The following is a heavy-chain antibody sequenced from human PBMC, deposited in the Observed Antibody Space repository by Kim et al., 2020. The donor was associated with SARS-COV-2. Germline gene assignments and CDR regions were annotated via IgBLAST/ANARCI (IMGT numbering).Heavy chain of an antibody. V-gene: IGHV3-23*01. CDR2: ISASGGYT. CDR1: GFTFDNYA. D-gene: IGHD6-19*01. CDR3: AKVSVAGGYYYYGMDV. Sequence: GGSLRLSCAASGFTFDNYAMSWVRQAPGKGLEWVSTISASGGYTYYTDSVKGRFSISRDNSKNTLYLQMISLRAEDTAGYYCAKVSVAGGYYYYGMDVWG. J-gene: IGHJ6*01.